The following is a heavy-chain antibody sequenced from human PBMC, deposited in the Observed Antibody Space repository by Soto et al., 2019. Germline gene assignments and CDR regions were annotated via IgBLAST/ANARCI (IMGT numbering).Heavy chain of an antibody. CDR1: GYTFTSYS. V-gene: IGHV1-3*01. Sequence: EASVKVSCKASGYTFTSYSMHWVRQAPGQRLEWMGWINAGNGNTKYSQKFQGRVTITRDTSASTAYMELSSLRSEDTAVYYCARSIVVVTALDYWGQGTLVTVSS. D-gene: IGHD2-21*02. J-gene: IGHJ4*02. CDR2: INAGNGNT. CDR3: ARSIVVVTALDY.